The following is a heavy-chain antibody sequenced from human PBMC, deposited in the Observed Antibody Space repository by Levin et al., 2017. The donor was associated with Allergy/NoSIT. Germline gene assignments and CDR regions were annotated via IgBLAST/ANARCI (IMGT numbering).Heavy chain of an antibody. J-gene: IGHJ4*02. CDR1: GYTFANYW. CDR2: IYPDDSNT. Sequence: GESLKISCKGFGYTFANYWFGWVRQMPGKGLEWMGIIYPDDSNTRYSPSFQGQVTISADKSISTAYLQWSSLKASDTAMYYCARLAYRGYGDYTISKFDYWGQGTLVTVFS. CDR3: ARLAYRGYGDYTISKFDY. D-gene: IGHD4-17*01. V-gene: IGHV5-51*01.